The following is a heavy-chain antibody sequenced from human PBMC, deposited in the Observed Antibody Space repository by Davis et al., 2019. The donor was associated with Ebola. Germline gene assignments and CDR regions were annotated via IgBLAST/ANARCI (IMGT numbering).Heavy chain of an antibody. Sequence: AASVKVSCKASGYTFSGNYIQWVRQAPGQGLEWMGRIIPILGIANYAQKFQGRVTITADKSTSTAYMELSSLRSEDTAVYYCARDTGTTADYWGQGTLVTVSS. J-gene: IGHJ4*02. CDR3: ARDTGTTADY. V-gene: IGHV1-69*04. D-gene: IGHD1-1*01. CDR1: GYTFSGNY. CDR2: IIPILGIA.